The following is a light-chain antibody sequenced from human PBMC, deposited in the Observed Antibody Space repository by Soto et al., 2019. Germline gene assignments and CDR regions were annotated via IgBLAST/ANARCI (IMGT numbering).Light chain of an antibody. J-gene: IGKJ3*01. Sequence: DIQMTQSPSALSASVGDRVTLTCRASQAIRSSLAWYQQKPGRIPTLLIYDASTLQSGVPSRFSGSGSGTDFTLTINGLQPEDVAPYFCQKYDDAPLTFGPGTKVDLK. CDR1: QAIRSS. V-gene: IGKV1-27*01. CDR2: DAS. CDR3: QKYDDAPLT.